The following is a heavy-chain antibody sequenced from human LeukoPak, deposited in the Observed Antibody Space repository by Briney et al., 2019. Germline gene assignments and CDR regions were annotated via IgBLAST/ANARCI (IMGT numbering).Heavy chain of an antibody. J-gene: IGHJ5*02. V-gene: IGHV4-34*01. CDR2: INHSGST. CDR3: ARVGCSSTSCYVP. CDR1: GGSFSGYY. D-gene: IGHD2-2*01. Sequence: PSETLSLTCAVYGGSFSGYYWGWIRQPPGKGLEWIGEINHSGSTNYNPSLKSRVTISVDTSKNQFSLKLSSVTAADTAVYYCARVGCSSTSCYVPWGQGTLVTVSS.